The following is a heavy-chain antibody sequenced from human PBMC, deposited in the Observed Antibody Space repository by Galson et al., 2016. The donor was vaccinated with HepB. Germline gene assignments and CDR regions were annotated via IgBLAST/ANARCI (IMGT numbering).Heavy chain of an antibody. D-gene: IGHD2/OR15-2a*01. Sequence: SLRLSCAASGFTFRNYGMTWVRQAPGKGLEWVAADSMDGRRKFYADSVKGRFTISRDNSNNMLFLQMNSLTADDTAVYYCAKRHEYCPPVGCSVDSWGQGTLVSVSS. J-gene: IGHJ4*02. CDR3: AKRHEYCPPVGCSVDS. CDR1: GFTFRNYG. V-gene: IGHV3-30*18. CDR2: DSMDGRRK.